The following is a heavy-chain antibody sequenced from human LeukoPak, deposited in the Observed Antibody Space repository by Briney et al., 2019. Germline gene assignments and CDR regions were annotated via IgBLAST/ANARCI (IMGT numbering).Heavy chain of an antibody. CDR3: ARIMVRGAIHY. D-gene: IGHD3-10*01. CDR2: INPNSGGT. J-gene: IGHJ4*02. V-gene: IGHV1-2*06. CDR1: GYTFTGYH. Sequence: ASVKVSCKASGYTFTGYHMHWVRQAPGQGLEWMGRINPNSGGTNYAQKFQGRVTMTRDTSISTAYMELSRLRSDDTAVYYCARIMVRGAIHYWGQGTLVTVSS.